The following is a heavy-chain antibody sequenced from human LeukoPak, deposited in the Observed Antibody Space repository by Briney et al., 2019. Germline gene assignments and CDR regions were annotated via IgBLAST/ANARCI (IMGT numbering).Heavy chain of an antibody. Sequence: GASVKVSCKASGYTFTSYGISWVRQALGQGLEWMGWISAYNGNTNYAQKLQGRVTMTTDTSTSTAYMELRSLRSDDTAVYYCARDHILGLVADWDYWGQGTLVTVSS. CDR3: ARDHILGLVADWDY. V-gene: IGHV1-18*01. CDR2: ISAYNGNT. J-gene: IGHJ4*02. CDR1: GYTFTSYG. D-gene: IGHD6-6*01.